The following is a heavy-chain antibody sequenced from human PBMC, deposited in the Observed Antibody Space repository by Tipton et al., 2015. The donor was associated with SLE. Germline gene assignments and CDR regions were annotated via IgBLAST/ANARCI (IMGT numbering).Heavy chain of an antibody. CDR2: MNPDTDQT. CDR3: ASQTPLTSSFDI. Sequence: VQLVQSGAEVKKPGASVKVSCKASGYTFISYDINWVRQAPGQGLEWMGWMNPDTDQTGYAQKFQGRVTMTWDASMSTAYMELRSLISEDTAVYYCASQTPLTSSFDIWGQGTMVTVSS. CDR1: GYTFISYD. D-gene: IGHD4-17*01. J-gene: IGHJ3*02. V-gene: IGHV1-8*01.